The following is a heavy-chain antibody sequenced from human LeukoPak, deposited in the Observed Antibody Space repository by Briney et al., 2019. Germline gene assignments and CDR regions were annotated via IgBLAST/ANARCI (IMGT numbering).Heavy chain of an antibody. D-gene: IGHD3-16*01. V-gene: IGHV1-2*02. CDR3: ATWGLHFDI. CDR2: MNPKSGGT. CDR1: GYTFTGYY. Sequence: ASVKVSCKASGYTFTGYYVHWVRQAPGQGLEWMGWMNPKSGGTNYAQKFEARVTMNRDTSISTAYMELSRLRFDDTAVYFCATWGLHFDIWGQGTMVIVAS. J-gene: IGHJ3*02.